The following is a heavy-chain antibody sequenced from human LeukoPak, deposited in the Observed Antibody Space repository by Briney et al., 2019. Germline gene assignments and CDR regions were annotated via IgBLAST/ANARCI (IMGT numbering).Heavy chain of an antibody. CDR3: ARLRGTTVTPAYDAFDI. CDR2: IYPGDSDT. V-gene: IGHV5-51*01. J-gene: IGHJ3*02. Sequence: GESLKISCKGSGYSFTSYWIGWVRQMPGKGLEWMGIIYPGDSDTRYSPSFQGRVTISADKSISTAYLQWSSLKASDTAMYYCARLRGTTVTPAYDAFDIWGQGTMVTVSS. D-gene: IGHD4-17*01. CDR1: GYSFTSYW.